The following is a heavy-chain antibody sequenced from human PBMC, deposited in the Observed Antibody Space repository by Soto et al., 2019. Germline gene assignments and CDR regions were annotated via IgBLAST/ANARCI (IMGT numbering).Heavy chain of an antibody. V-gene: IGHV3-53*01. CDR3: ATEWPGRGFDH. D-gene: IGHD3-10*01. J-gene: IGHJ5*02. CDR2: IYNDGST. CDR1: GFKISSSS. Sequence: PGGSLRLSCAAFGFKISSSSMNWVRQAPGRGLQWVSAIYNDGSTFYADSVQGRFTISRDNSKNTLFLQMNSLRGEDTAVYYCATEWPGRGFDHWGQGTLVTVSS.